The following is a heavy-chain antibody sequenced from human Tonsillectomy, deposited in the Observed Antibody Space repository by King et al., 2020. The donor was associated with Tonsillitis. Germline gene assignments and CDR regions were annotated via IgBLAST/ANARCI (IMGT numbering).Heavy chain of an antibody. CDR1: GFTFSSYG. V-gene: IGHV3-30*18. Sequence: EQLVQSGGGVVQPGRSLRLSCAASGFTFSSYGMHWVRQAPGKGLEWVAVISYDGSNKYYADSVKGRFTISRDNSKNTLYLQMNSLRAEDTAVYYCAKDFTTMVRGVNAFDIWGQGTMVTVSS. CDR3: AKDFTTMVRGVNAFDI. CDR2: ISYDGSNK. D-gene: IGHD3-10*01. J-gene: IGHJ3*02.